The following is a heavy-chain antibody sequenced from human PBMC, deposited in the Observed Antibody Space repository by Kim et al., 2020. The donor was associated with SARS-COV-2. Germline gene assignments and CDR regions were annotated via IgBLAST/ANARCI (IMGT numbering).Heavy chain of an antibody. D-gene: IGHD5-12*01. CDR3: ARDPGAGRGYSGTDGDY. CDR1: GFTFSNYW. J-gene: IGHJ4*02. Sequence: GGSLRLSCAASGFTFSNYWMNWVRQAPGKGLEWVANIKQDGSEKYYVDSVKGRFTISRDNAEKSLYLQMNSLRAEDTAVYYCARDPGAGRGYSGTDGDYWGQGTLVTVSS. V-gene: IGHV3-7*01. CDR2: IKQDGSEK.